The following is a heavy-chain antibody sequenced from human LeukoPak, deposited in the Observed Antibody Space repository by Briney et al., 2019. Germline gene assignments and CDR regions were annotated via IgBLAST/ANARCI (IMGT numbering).Heavy chain of an antibody. J-gene: IGHJ4*02. CDR2: TYYRSKWYN. V-gene: IGHV6-1*01. Sequence: SQTLSLTCAISGDSVSSNRASWTWIRPSPSRGLEWLGRTYYRSKWYNDYAVSLKSRISINPDTSKNQFSLQLNSVTPEDTAVYYCSRSDGASDFDYWGQGTLVTVSS. CDR3: SRSDGASDFDY. D-gene: IGHD5-24*01. CDR1: GDSVSSNRAS.